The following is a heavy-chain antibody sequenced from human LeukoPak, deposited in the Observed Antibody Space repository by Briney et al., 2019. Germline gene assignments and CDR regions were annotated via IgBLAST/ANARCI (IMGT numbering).Heavy chain of an antibody. CDR2: ISCSGGNT. V-gene: IGHV3-23*01. CDR3: AKAVGSGWRYYFDY. J-gene: IGHJ4*02. CDR1: GFTFSSNA. Sequence: GGSLRLSCAASGFTFSSNAMIWVRQAPGKGLEWVSVISCSGGNTYYADSVKGRLTISRDNSKNTLYLQMNSLRAEDTAVYYCAKAVGSGWRYYFDYWGQGTLVTVSS. D-gene: IGHD6-19*01.